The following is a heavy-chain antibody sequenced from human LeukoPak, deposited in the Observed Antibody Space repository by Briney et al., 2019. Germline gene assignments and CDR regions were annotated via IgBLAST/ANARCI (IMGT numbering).Heavy chain of an antibody. J-gene: IGHJ4*02. CDR3: ARVGRSRFDVNY. CDR2: IYYSGST. CDR1: GGSVSSGSYY. D-gene: IGHD3-10*01. V-gene: IGHV4-61*01. Sequence: SETLSLTCTVSGGSVSSGSYYWSWIRQPPGKGLEWLGYIYYSGSTNYNPSLKSRVTISVDTSKNQFSLKLSSVTAADTAVYYCARVGRSRFDVNYWGQGTLVTVSS.